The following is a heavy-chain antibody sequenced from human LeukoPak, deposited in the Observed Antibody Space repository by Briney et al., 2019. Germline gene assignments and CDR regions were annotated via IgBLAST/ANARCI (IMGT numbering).Heavy chain of an antibody. V-gene: IGHV4-39*07. CDR1: GGSISSSSYY. CDR2: IYYSGST. Sequence: SETLSLTCTVSGGSISSSSYYWGWIRQPPGKGLEWIGSIYYSGSTYYSPSLKSRVTISVDTSKNQLSLKLSSVTAADTAVYYCARPYYYDSRIDPWGQGILVTVSS. CDR3: ARPYYYDSRIDP. D-gene: IGHD3-22*01. J-gene: IGHJ5*02.